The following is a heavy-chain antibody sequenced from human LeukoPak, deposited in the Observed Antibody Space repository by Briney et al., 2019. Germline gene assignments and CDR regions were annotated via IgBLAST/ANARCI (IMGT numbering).Heavy chain of an antibody. CDR3: ARERQNKDFWSGGDY. J-gene: IGHJ4*02. D-gene: IGHD3-3*01. Sequence: GGSLRLSCAASGFTFSSYWMSWVRQVPGKGLEWVANIKQDGSEKYYVDSVKGRFTISRDNAKNSLYLQMNTLRPEDTAVYYCARERQNKDFWSGGDYWGQGTLVTVTS. CDR1: GFTFSSYW. V-gene: IGHV3-7*01. CDR2: IKQDGSEK.